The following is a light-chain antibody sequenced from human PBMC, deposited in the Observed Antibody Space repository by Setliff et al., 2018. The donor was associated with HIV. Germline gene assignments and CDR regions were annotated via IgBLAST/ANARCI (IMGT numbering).Light chain of an antibody. CDR3: SSYAITNTLP. J-gene: IGLJ1*01. CDR1: SSDVGGYNY. Sequence: SVLTQPASVSGSPGQSITISCTGTSSDVGGYNYVSWYQQHPGKAPKLIIYEVKNRPSGVSNRSSGSKSGNTASLTISGLQAEDEADYYCSSYAITNTLPFGTGTKVTVL. CDR2: EVK. V-gene: IGLV2-14*01.